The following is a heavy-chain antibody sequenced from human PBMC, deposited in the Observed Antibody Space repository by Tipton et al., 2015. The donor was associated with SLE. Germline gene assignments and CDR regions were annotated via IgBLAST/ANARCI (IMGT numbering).Heavy chain of an antibody. CDR3: AGRGRMMAVAVRHAFDI. J-gene: IGHJ3*02. Sequence: TLSLTCTVSGGSISSYYWSRIRQPPGKGLEWIGYIYYSGSTNYNPSLKSRVTTSVDTSKNQFSLKVNSVTAADTAVYYCAGRGRMMAVAVRHAFDIWGQGTVVTVSS. CDR2: IYYSGST. V-gene: IGHV4-59*12. CDR1: GGSISSYY. D-gene: IGHD6-19*01.